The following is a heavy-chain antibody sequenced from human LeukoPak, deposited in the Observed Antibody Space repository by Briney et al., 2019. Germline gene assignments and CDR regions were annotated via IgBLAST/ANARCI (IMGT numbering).Heavy chain of an antibody. CDR2: IYYGST. CDR1: GGSISSDY. J-gene: IGHJ4*02. D-gene: IGHD6-13*01. Sequence: SETLSLTCTVSGGSISSDYWSWFRQPPGKGLEWIGYIYYGSTNYNPSLKSRVTVSVDTSKDQFSLSLTSVTAADTAVYYCARMYSSTWFNFDYWAREPWSPSPQ. CDR3: ARMYSSTWFNFDY. V-gene: IGHV4-59*01.